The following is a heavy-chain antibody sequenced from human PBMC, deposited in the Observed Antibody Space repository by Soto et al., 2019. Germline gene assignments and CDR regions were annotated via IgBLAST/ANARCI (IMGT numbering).Heavy chain of an antibody. V-gene: IGHV5-51*01. CDR1: GYSFTSYW. D-gene: IGHD2-21*02. CDR2: IYPGDSDT. CDR3: ARQGGDYLTYYYYGMDV. J-gene: IGHJ6*02. Sequence: GESLKISCKGSGYSFTSYWIGWVRQMPGKGLEWMGIIYPGDSDTRYSPSFQGQVTISADKSISTAYLQWSSLKASGTAMYYCARQGGDYLTYYYYGMDVWGQGTTVTVSS.